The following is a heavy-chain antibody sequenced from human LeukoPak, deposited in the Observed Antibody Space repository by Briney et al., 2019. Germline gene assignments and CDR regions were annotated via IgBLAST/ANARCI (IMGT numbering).Heavy chain of an antibody. V-gene: IGHV3-7*01. J-gene: IGHJ3*02. CDR1: GFTFSTYW. CDR2: IKQDGSEK. Sequence: GGSLRLSCAASGFTFSTYWMSWVRQAPGKGLEWVANIKQDGSEKYYTDSVKGRFTIYRDNAKNSLYLQMNSLRAEDTAVYYCARDVPAYGGNPDAFDIWGQGTMVTVSS. D-gene: IGHD4-23*01. CDR3: ARDVPAYGGNPDAFDI.